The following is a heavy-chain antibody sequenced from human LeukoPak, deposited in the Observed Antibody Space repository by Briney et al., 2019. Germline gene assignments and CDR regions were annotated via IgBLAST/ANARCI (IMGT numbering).Heavy chain of an antibody. Sequence: PSQTLSLTCTVSGGSISSGSYYGGWLRQPAGRGREWLVRIYTSGSTNYNPSLKGRVTISVDTSKNQFSLKLSSVTAADTAVYYCARVSFWSGYRDYWGQGTLVTVSS. V-gene: IGHV4-61*02. CDR1: GGSISSGSYY. J-gene: IGHJ4*02. CDR2: IYTSGST. CDR3: ARVSFWSGYRDY. D-gene: IGHD3-3*01.